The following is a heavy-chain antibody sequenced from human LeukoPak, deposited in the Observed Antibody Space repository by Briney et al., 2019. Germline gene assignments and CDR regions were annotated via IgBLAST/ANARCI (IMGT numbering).Heavy chain of an antibody. CDR3: ARGHWGLDY. CDR1: GFTFSDHY. J-gene: IGHJ4*02. CDR2: IYNGGDTI. D-gene: IGHD7-27*01. V-gene: IGHV3-11*04. Sequence: GGSLRLSCATSGFTFSDHYMTWIRQAPGKGLETVSYIYNGGDTIYYADSVRGRFTISRDNAESSLYLQMNSLGAEDTAVYYCARGHWGLDYWGRGTLVTVSS.